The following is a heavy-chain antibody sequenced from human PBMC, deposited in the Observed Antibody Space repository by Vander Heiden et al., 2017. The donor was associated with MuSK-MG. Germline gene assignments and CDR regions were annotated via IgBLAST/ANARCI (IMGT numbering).Heavy chain of an antibody. J-gene: IGHJ2*01. CDR3: ARYRSFAARRDWYFDL. V-gene: IGHV4-59*01. D-gene: IGHD6-6*01. CDR1: GGSISSYY. Sequence: QVQLQESGPGLVKPSETLSLTCTVSGGSISSYYWSWIRQPPGKGLEWIGYIYSSASTNYNPSLKSRVTISVDTSKNQFSLKLSSVTAADTAVYYCARYRSFAARRDWYFDLWGRGPLVTVAS. CDR2: IYSSAST.